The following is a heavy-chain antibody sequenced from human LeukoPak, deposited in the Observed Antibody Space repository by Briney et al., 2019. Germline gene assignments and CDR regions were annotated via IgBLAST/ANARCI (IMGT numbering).Heavy chain of an antibody. CDR3: ARDRDYDYLDY. J-gene: IGHJ4*02. D-gene: IGHD5-12*01. CDR1: GFTFSSNG. V-gene: IGHV3-33*01. CDR2: IWYDGSNK. Sequence: GGSLRLSCAASGFTFSSNGMHWVRQAPGKGLEWVAVIWYDGSNKYYADSVKGRFTISGDNSKNTLYLQMNILRAEDTAVYYCARDRDYDYLDYWGQGTLVTVSS.